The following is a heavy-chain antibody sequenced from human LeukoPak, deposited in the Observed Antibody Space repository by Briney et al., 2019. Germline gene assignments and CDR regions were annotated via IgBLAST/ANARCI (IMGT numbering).Heavy chain of an antibody. Sequence: ASVKVSCKASGGTFSSYAISWVRQATGQGLEWMGWMNPNSGNTGYAQKFQGRVTMTRNTSISTAYMELSSLRSEDTAVYYCARGRRMGRFRLDYWGQGTLVTVSS. CDR3: ARGRRMGRFRLDY. V-gene: IGHV1-8*02. CDR1: GGTFSSYA. CDR2: MNPNSGNT. J-gene: IGHJ4*02. D-gene: IGHD1-26*01.